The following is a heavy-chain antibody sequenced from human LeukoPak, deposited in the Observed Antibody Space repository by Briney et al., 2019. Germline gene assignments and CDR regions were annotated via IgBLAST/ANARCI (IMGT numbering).Heavy chain of an antibody. CDR1: GFTFSNYW. Sequence: GGSLRLSCAAPGFTFSNYWMSWVRQAPGKGLEWVANIKQDGSEKYYVDSVKGRFTISRDNAKNSLYLQMISLRAEDTAVYYCARGGAPYCSSTSCYEDRFDPWGQGTLVTVSS. J-gene: IGHJ5*02. CDR3: ARGGAPYCSSTSCYEDRFDP. V-gene: IGHV3-7*05. D-gene: IGHD2-2*01. CDR2: IKQDGSEK.